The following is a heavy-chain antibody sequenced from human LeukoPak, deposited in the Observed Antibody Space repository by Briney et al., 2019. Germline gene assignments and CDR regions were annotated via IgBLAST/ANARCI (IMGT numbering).Heavy chain of an antibody. V-gene: IGHV1-69*02. Sequence: SVKVSGKAAGGTFSSYTISWVRQAPGQGLEWMGRIIPILGIANYAQKFQGRVTITADKSTSTAYMELSSLRSEDTAVYYCARGPGIAAAGTHYFDYWGQGTLVTVSS. CDR1: GGTFSSYT. D-gene: IGHD6-13*01. J-gene: IGHJ4*02. CDR2: IIPILGIA. CDR3: ARGPGIAAAGTHYFDY.